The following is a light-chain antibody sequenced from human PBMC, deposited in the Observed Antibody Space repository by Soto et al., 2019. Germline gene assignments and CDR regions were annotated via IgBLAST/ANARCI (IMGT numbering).Light chain of an antibody. Sequence: DIQMTQSPSTLSASVGDRVTITCRASQSISSWLAWYQQKPGKAPKLLIYKASSLESGVPSRFSGSGSGTEFTLTISSLQPDDFATYYCQQNYSTPPWTFGQGTKVEIK. CDR1: QSISSW. V-gene: IGKV1-5*03. CDR3: QQNYSTPPWT. J-gene: IGKJ1*01. CDR2: KAS.